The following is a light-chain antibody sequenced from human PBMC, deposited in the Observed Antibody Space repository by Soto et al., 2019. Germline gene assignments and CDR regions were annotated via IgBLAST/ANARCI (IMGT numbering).Light chain of an antibody. CDR1: QSVSSY. CDR2: DAS. CDR3: QQYSNWPPIT. Sequence: ESVLTQAPGSLSLSPGERATLCCRASQSVSSYLAWYQQKPGQAPRLLIYDASNRATGIPARFSGSGSGTDFTLTISSLQSEDFAVYYCQQYSNWPPITFGQGTRLENK. J-gene: IGKJ5*01. V-gene: IGKV3-11*01.